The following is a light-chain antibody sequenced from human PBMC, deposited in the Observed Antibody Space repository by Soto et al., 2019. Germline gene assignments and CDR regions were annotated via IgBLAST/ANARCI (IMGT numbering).Light chain of an antibody. V-gene: IGKV3-11*01. Sequence: EIVLTQSPATLSLSPGERATLSVRAGQSSGVYLTWYRHKPGQAPRLLIYDASNRATGIPARFSGSGYGTDFTLTISSLEPEDFAVYYCQQRSNWPTFGQGTRLEIK. CDR3: QQRSNWPT. J-gene: IGKJ5*01. CDR1: QSSGVY. CDR2: DAS.